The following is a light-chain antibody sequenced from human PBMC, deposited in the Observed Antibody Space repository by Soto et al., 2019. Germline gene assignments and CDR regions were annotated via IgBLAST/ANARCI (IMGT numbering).Light chain of an antibody. J-gene: IGKJ1*01. CDR1: QSVFKY. Sequence: DIQMTQSPSSLSASVGDRVTITCRASQSVFKYLHWYQQKPGRAPNLLFYDTSSLQGGVPSRFSGSGSGTDFTLIISSLQHEDFATYYCQQSYYNPTFGQGTKVDI. CDR3: QQSYYNPT. V-gene: IGKV1-39*01. CDR2: DTS.